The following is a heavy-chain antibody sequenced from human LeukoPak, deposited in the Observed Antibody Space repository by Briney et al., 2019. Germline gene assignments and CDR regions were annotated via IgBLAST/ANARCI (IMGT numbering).Heavy chain of an antibody. J-gene: IGHJ3*02. CDR1: GGSLSSGDYY. CDR3: ARVDYVWGSYRYAFDI. Sequence: SETLSLTCTVSGGSLSSGDYYGRWIRQPPGKGLEWIGYIYYSGSTYYNPSLKRRVTISVHTSKNQFPLKLSSVTAADTAVYYCARVDYVWGSYRYAFDIWGQGTMVTVSS. V-gene: IGHV4-30-4*01. CDR2: IYYSGST. D-gene: IGHD3-16*02.